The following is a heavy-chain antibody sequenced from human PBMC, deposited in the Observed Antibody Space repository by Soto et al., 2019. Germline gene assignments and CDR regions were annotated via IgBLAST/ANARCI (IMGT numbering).Heavy chain of an antibody. V-gene: IGHV3-73*02. CDR1: GFTFSGSA. D-gene: IGHD3-16*01. CDR2: IRSKGHNYAT. Sequence: EVQLVESGGGLVQPGGSLKLSRAASGFTFSGSAMYWVRQASGKGLEWVGRIRSKGHNYATEYAASVKGRFTISRDDSKNTAYLQMNSLQTEDTAVYYCTRDLFSYDYSGILWFDPWGQGTLVTVSS. CDR3: TRDLFSYDYSGILWFDP. J-gene: IGHJ5*02.